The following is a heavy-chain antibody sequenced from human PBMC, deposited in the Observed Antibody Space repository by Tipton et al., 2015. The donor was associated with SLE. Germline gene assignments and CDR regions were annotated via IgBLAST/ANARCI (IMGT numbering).Heavy chain of an antibody. D-gene: IGHD6-13*01. CDR3: ARRAAAAGNWLDP. V-gene: IGHV5-51*03. J-gene: IGHJ5*02. Sequence: QLVQSGPEVKKPGESLKISCKGSGYSFPNYWIAWVRQMPGKGLEWMGIIYPGDSDTRYSPSFQGQVTFSADRSINTAYLQWSSLKASDTAIYYCARRAAAAGNWLDPWGQGTLVTVSS. CDR1: GYSFPNYW. CDR2: IYPGDSDT.